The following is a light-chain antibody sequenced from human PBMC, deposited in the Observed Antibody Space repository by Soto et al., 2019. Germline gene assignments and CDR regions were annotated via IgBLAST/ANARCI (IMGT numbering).Light chain of an antibody. CDR2: EVS. Sequence: QSALTQPASVSGSPGQSITISCTGTSSDVGGYNYVSWYQQHPGKAPKLMIYEVSNRPSGVSFRFSGSKSGNTASLTISGLQAEGEADYYCSSYTSSTTYVFGTGTKVTVL. V-gene: IGLV2-14*01. CDR1: SSDVGGYNY. CDR3: SSYTSSTTYV. J-gene: IGLJ1*01.